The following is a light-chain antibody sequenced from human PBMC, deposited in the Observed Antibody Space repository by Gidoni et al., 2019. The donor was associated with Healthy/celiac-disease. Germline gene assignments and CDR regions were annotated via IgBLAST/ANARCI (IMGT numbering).Light chain of an antibody. J-gene: IGKJ1*01. CDR1: QGISSY. Sequence: DIQLTQSPSFLSASVGDRVTITCRASQGISSYLAWYQQKPGKAPKLLIYAASTLQSGVPSRFSGSGSGTEFTLTISSLQPEDFSTYYCQQFNSYPVTFXXXTKVEIK. V-gene: IGKV1-9*01. CDR2: AAS. CDR3: QQFNSYPVT.